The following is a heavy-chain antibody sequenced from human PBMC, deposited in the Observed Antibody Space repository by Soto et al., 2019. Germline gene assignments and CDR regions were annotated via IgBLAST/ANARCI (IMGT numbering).Heavy chain of an antibody. D-gene: IGHD3-3*01. Sequence: SETLSLTCAVYGGSFSDYYWSWIRQPPGKGLEWIGEINHSGSTKYNPSLKSRVTISVDTSKKQFSLKLSSVTAADTAVYYCARGSHWVFWSGYYFDSWGQGTLVTVSS. CDR2: INHSGST. V-gene: IGHV4-34*01. J-gene: IGHJ4*02. CDR3: ARGSHWVFWSGYYFDS. CDR1: GGSFSDYY.